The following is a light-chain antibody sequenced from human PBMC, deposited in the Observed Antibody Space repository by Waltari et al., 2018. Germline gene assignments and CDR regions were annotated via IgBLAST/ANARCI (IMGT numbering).Light chain of an antibody. CDR3: KHYNYYPVT. J-gene: IGKJ2*01. Sequence: DIQVTQSPSTRSASVGDKVTIACRASQSIDTWLAWYQQKPGKAPKLLIYKASHLESGVPLRFSGSGSGTEFTLTINSLQPDDFATYYCKHYNYYPVTYGQGTKLEI. CDR2: KAS. CDR1: QSIDTW. V-gene: IGKV1-5*03.